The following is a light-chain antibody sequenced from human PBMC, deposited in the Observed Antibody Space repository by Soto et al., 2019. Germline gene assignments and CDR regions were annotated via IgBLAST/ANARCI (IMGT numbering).Light chain of an antibody. CDR2: AAS. V-gene: IGKV1-27*01. CDR1: QDINNY. CDR3: QRYTSAPWT. Sequence: DIQMTQSPSSLSASVGDRVTITCRASQDINNYLAWYQHKPGKVPKLLIYAASTLQSGVPSRFSGSGSGTDFNLSISGLQPEDVATYYCQRYTSAPWTFGQGTTVEIK. J-gene: IGKJ1*01.